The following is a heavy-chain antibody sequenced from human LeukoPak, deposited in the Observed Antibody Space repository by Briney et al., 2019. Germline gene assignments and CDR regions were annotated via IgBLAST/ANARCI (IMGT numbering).Heavy chain of an antibody. CDR2: IRYDGSNE. V-gene: IGHV3-30*02. CDR3: ANNFDY. J-gene: IGHJ4*02. Sequence: GGSLRLSCAASGFTFSNYGMHWVRQAPGKGLEWVAVIRYDGSNEYYADSVKGRFTISRDNSKNTLYLQMNSLRAEDTAVYYCANNFDYWGQGTLVTVSS. CDR1: GFTFSNYG.